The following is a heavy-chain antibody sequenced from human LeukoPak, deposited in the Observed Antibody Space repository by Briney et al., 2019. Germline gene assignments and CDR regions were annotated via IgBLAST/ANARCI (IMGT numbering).Heavy chain of an antibody. D-gene: IGHD2-21*01. CDR3: ARVGIPNYYYMDV. CDR1: GYTFSTYG. V-gene: IGHV1-18*01. J-gene: IGHJ6*03. Sequence: GASVKVSCKASGYTFSTYGISWVRQAPGQGLEWMGWISAYTGATNYAQKLQGRVTMTTDTSTSTAYMELRSLRSDDAALYYCARVGIPNYYYMDVWGKGTTVTVSS. CDR2: ISAYTGAT.